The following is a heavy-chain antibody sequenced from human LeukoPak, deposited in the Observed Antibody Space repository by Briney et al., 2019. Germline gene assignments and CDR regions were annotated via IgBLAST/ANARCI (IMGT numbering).Heavy chain of an antibody. J-gene: IGHJ4*02. CDR3: AIIRYGGNSDY. Sequence: PGGSLRLSCAASGFTFDDYARHWVRQAPGKGLEWVSGISWNSGSIGYADSVKGRFTISRDNAKNSLYLQMNSLRAEDTALYYCAIIRYGGNSDYWGQGTLVTVSS. CDR1: GFTFDDYA. V-gene: IGHV3-9*01. CDR2: ISWNSGSI. D-gene: IGHD4-23*01.